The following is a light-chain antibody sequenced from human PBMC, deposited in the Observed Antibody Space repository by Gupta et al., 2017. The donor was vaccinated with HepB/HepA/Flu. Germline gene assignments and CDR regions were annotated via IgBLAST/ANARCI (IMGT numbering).Light chain of an antibody. CDR3: RQANSFPIT. J-gene: IGKJ3*01. CDR1: QGVSTW. Sequence: DIQMTQSPSSVSASVGDRVTITCRASQGVSTWLAWYQQKPGEAPKLLISAASTLQSGVPARFSGSGSGTEFTLTISRLQPEDFATYYCRQANSFPITFGRGTKVDIK. CDR2: AAS. V-gene: IGKV1D-12*01.